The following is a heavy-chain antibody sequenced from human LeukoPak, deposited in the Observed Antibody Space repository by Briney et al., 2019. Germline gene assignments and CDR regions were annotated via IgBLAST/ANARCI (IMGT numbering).Heavy chain of an antibody. J-gene: IGHJ4*02. CDR1: GFTFSSYG. V-gene: IGHV3-23*01. D-gene: IGHD1-26*01. CDR3: AKSRGSYWVPEFDY. CDR2: ISGSGDNT. Sequence: GGSLRLSCAASGFTFSSYGMHWVRQAPGKGLEWVSAISGSGDNTHYADSVKGRFTISRDNSKNTLYLQMNSLRAEDTAIYYCAKSRGSYWVPEFDYWGQGTLVTVSS.